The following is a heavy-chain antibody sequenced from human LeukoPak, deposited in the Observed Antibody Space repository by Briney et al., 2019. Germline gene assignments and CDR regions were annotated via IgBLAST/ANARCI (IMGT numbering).Heavy chain of an antibody. D-gene: IGHD2-8*01. CDR2: MNPNSGNT. Sequence: GASVKVSCKASGGTFSSYAINWVRQATGQGLEWMGWMNPNSGNTGYAQKFQGRVTMTRNTSISTAYMELSSLRSEDTAVYYCARRSQIVLMGRGVRGPRGYYFDYWGQGTLVTVSS. CDR1: GGTFSSYA. CDR3: ARRSQIVLMGRGVRGPRGYYFDY. J-gene: IGHJ4*02. V-gene: IGHV1-8*02.